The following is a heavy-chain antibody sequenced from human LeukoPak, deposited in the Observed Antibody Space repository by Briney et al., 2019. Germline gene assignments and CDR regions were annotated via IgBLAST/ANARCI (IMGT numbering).Heavy chain of an antibody. CDR3: ARLGVGGSYSGIYYFNY. CDR2: IYRGGSP. V-gene: IGHV3-53*01. D-gene: IGHD1-26*01. CDR1: GFTVSSNY. J-gene: IGHJ4*02. Sequence: AGSLRLSCTASGFTVSSNYMSWVRQAPGKGLEWVSLIYRGGSPDYTDSVKGRFTISRDNSKNTLYLQMNSLRAEDTAVYYCARLGVGGSYSGIYYFNYWGQGTLVTVSS.